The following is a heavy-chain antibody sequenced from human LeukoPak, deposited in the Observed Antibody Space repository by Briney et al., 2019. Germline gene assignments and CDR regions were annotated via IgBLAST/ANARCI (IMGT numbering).Heavy chain of an antibody. V-gene: IGHV3-30*04. Sequence: GGSLRLSCAASGFTFSSYAMHWVRQAPGKGLEWVAVISYDGSNKYYADSVKGRFTISRDNSKNTLYLQMNSLRAEDTAVYYCARDRSRFSSGWYGPVDYWGQETLVTVSS. J-gene: IGHJ4*02. D-gene: IGHD6-19*01. CDR2: ISYDGSNK. CDR3: ARDRSRFSSGWYGPVDY. CDR1: GFTFSSYA.